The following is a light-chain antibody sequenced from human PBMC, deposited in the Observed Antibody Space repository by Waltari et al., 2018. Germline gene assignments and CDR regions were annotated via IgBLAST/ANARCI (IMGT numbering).Light chain of an antibody. CDR1: SPNIGSNT. CDR3: AAWDDSLNGVV. J-gene: IGLJ2*01. V-gene: IGLV1-44*01. CDR2: SNN. Sequence: QSVLTQPPSASGTPGQRVTIACSGSSPNIGSNTANWYQQLPGTAPKLLIYSNNQRPSGVPDRFPGSKSGTSASLAISGLQSEDEADYYCAAWDDSLNGVVFGGGTKLTVL.